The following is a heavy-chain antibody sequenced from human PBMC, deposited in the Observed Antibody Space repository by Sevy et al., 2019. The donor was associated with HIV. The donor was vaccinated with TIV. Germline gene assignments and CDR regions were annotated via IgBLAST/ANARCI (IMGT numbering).Heavy chain of an antibody. CDR2: IYSDGRT. J-gene: IGHJ6*02. V-gene: IGHV3-66*01. D-gene: IGHD3-22*01. CDR1: GLSVSDNY. Sequence: GGSLRLSCAASGLSVSDNYMNWVRQAPGKVLELVSVIYSDGRTYYPDSVKGRFSISRDNSKNTLYLHMKSLRPEVTAVYYCARDRYYDASGYYYYYYGMDVWGQGTTVTVSS. CDR3: ARDRYYDASGYYYYYYGMDV.